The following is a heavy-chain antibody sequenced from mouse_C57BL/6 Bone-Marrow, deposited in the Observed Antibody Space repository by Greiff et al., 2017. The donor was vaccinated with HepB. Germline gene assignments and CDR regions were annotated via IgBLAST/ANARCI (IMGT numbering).Heavy chain of an antibody. CDR2: IRNKANGYTT. D-gene: IGHD1-1*01. J-gene: IGHJ4*01. Sequence: EVQLVESGGGLVQPGGSLSLSCAASGFTFTDYYMSWVRQPPGKALEWLGFIRNKANGYTTEYSASVKGRFTISRDNSQSILYLQMNALRAEDSATYYCARYPYGSSWSYAMDYWGQGTSVTVSS. CDR1: GFTFTDYY. CDR3: ARYPYGSSWSYAMDY. V-gene: IGHV7-3*01.